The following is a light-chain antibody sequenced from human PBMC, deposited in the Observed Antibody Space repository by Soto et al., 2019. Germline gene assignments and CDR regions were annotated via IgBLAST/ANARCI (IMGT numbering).Light chain of an antibody. CDR1: SSDVGSYNL. V-gene: IGLV2-23*01. CDR3: CSYAGSSTLV. J-gene: IGLJ2*01. Sequence: QSALTQPASVSGSRGQSITISCTGTSSDVGSYNLVSWYQQHPGKAPKRMIYEGSKRPSGVSNRFSGSKSGNTASLTISGLQAEDEADYYCCSYAGSSTLVFGGGTKLTVL. CDR2: EGS.